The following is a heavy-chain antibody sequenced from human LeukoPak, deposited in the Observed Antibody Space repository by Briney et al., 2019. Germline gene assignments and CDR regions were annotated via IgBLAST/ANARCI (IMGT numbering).Heavy chain of an antibody. CDR1: GGSISSYY. CDR3: ARLGARSSGDLDY. Sequence: SETLSLTCTVSGGSISSYYWSWIRQPPGEGLEWIGYIYYSGSTNYNPSLKSRVTISVDTSKNQFSLKLSSVTAADTAVYYCARLGARSSGDLDYWGQGTLVTVSS. CDR2: IYYSGST. J-gene: IGHJ4*02. V-gene: IGHV4-59*08. D-gene: IGHD3-10*01.